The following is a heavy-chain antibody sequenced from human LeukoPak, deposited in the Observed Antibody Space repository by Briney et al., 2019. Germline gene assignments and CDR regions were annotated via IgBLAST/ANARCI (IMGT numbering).Heavy chain of an antibody. V-gene: IGHV4-34*01. CDR2: INHSGST. D-gene: IGHD3-22*01. CDR3: ARVDSSGYHYLPD. J-gene: IGHJ4*02. CDR1: GGSFSGYY. Sequence: PSETLSLTCAVYGGSFSGYYWSWIRQPPGKGLEWIGEINHSGSTNYNPSLKSRVTISVDTSKNQFSLKLSSVTAADTAVYYCARVDSSGYHYLPDWGQGTLVTVSS.